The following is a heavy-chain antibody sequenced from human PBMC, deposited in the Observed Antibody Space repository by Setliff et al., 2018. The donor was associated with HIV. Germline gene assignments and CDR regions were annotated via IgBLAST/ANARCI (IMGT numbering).Heavy chain of an antibody. CDR1: GFTFSSYW. CDR3: VTDIESHPYYNLDY. D-gene: IGHD3-10*01. J-gene: IGHJ4*02. CDR2: INNDGSRT. V-gene: IGHV3-74*03. Sequence: GESLSLSCAASGFTFSSYWMHWVRQAPGKGLVWVSCINNDGSRTKYADSVKGRLTISRDNAKNTLYLQMDSLRSEDTAVYYCVTDIESHPYYNLDYWGQGTLVTVSS.